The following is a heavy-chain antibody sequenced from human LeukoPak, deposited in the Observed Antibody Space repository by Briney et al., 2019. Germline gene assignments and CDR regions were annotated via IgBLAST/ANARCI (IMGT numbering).Heavy chain of an antibody. CDR2: IYHSGST. V-gene: IGHV4-30-2*01. CDR1: GGSISSGGYS. CDR3: AREVIAAAGTTDY. J-gene: IGHJ4*02. D-gene: IGHD6-13*01. Sequence: PSETLSLTCAVSGGSISSGGYSWSWIRQPPGKGLEWIGYIYHSGSTYYNPSLKSRVTMSVDTSKNQFSLKLSSVTAADTAVYYCAREVIAAAGTTDYWGQGTLVTVSS.